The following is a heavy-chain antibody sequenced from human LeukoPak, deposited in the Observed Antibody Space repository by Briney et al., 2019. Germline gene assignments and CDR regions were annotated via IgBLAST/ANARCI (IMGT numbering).Heavy chain of an antibody. V-gene: IGHV4-34*01. J-gene: IGHJ4*02. Sequence: PSETLSLTCAVYGGSFSGYYWSWIRQPPGKGLEWIGEINHSGSTNYNPSLKSRVTISVDTSKNQFSLKLSSVTAADTAVYYCARDFLRFDYWGQGTLVTVSS. CDR1: GGSFSGYY. CDR2: INHSGST. CDR3: ARDFLRFDY. D-gene: IGHD2/OR15-2a*01.